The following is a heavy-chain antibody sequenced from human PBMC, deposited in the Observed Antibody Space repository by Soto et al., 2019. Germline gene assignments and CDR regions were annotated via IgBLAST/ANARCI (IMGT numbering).Heavy chain of an antibody. CDR2: ISYSGST. CDR3: ARGGATYFNY. CDR1: GGSISNYY. J-gene: IGHJ4*02. Sequence: SETLSLTCTVSGGSISNYYWNWIRQPPGKGLEWIGYISYSGSTNYNPSLKSRVTISVDTPKNQFSLKLSSVTAADTAVYYCARGGATYFNYWGQGILVTVSS. V-gene: IGHV4-59*01. D-gene: IGHD1-26*01.